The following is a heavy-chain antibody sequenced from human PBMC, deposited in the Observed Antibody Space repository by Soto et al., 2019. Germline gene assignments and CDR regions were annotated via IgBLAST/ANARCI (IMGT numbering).Heavy chain of an antibody. J-gene: IGHJ4*02. Sequence: EVQLLQSGGALAQPGGSLRLSCEGSGFTFSGNTMSWVRQAPGKGLEWISSISGSGSSTYYADSVKGRFTISRDNSKNTLYLEVSSLRVEDTALYYCAKALRGSKWGWGTEPFDYWGQGTLVTVSS. CDR2: ISGSGSST. V-gene: IGHV3-23*01. CDR3: AKALRGSKWGWGTEPFDY. D-gene: IGHD3-16*01. CDR1: GFTFSGNT.